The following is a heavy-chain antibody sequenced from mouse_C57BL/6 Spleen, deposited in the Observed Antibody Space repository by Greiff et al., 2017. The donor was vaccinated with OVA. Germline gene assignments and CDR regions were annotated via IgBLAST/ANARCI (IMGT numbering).Heavy chain of an antibody. CDR3: ARGWDYFDY. J-gene: IGHJ2*01. CDR2: ISSGSSTI. Sequence: EVQLVESGGGLVKPGGSLKLSCAASGFTFSDYGMHWVRQAPEQGLEWVAYISSGSSTIYYADTVKGRFTISRDNAKNTLFLQMTSLRSEDTAMYYCARGWDYFDYWGQGTTLTVSS. CDR1: GFTFSDYG. V-gene: IGHV5-17*01. D-gene: IGHD2-3*01.